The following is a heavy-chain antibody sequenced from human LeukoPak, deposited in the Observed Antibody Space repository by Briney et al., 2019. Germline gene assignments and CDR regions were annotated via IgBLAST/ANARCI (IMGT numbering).Heavy chain of an antibody. Sequence: ASVKVSCKASGNTFTAYYIHWVRQAPGQGLEWMGWINPNTGGTNYAQKFQGRITMTRDTSINTAYMDLSRLTSDDTALYYCARDHNSENWGSLGGWGQGTLVTVSS. J-gene: IGHJ4*02. CDR3: ARDHNSENWGSLGG. V-gene: IGHV1-2*02. CDR2: INPNTGGT. CDR1: GNTFTAYY. D-gene: IGHD7-27*01.